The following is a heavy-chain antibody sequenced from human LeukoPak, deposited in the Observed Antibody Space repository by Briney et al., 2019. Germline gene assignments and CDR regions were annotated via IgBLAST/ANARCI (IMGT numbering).Heavy chain of an antibody. D-gene: IGHD3-10*01. Sequence: GGSLRLSCAASGFTFSTYGMHWVRQAPGKGLEWVATISSDGSNKNYADSVKGRFTISRGNSRNTLFLQMNSLRPEDTAVYYCAKDWGNYFASGSSYLDYWGQGTLVTVSS. CDR3: AKDWGNYFASGSSYLDY. CDR2: ISSDGSNK. V-gene: IGHV3-30*18. CDR1: GFTFSTYG. J-gene: IGHJ4*02.